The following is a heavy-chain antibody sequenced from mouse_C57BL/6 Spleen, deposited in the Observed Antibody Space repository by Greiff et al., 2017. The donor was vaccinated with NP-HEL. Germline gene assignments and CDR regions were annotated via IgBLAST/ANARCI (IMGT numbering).Heavy chain of an antibody. CDR3: ATYDGNLFAY. V-gene: IGHV1-59*01. Sequence: VQLQQPGAELVRPGTSVKLSCKASGYTFTSYWMHWVKQRPGQGLEWIGVIDPSDSYTNYNQKFKGKATLTVDTSSSTAYMQLSSLTSEDSAVYYCATYDGNLFAYWGQGTLVTVSA. J-gene: IGHJ3*01. D-gene: IGHD2-10*01. CDR2: IDPSDSYT. CDR1: GYTFTSYW.